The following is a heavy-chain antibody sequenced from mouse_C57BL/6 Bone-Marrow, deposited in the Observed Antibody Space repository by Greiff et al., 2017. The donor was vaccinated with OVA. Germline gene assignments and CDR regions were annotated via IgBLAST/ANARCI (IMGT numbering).Heavy chain of an antibody. CDR3: AEGYYSNCGWYFDV. J-gene: IGHJ1*03. CDR2: IYPGSGST. V-gene: IGHV1-55*01. Sequence: QVQLQQPGAELVKPGASVKMSCKASGYTFTSYWITWVKQRPGQGLEWIGDIYPGSGSTNYNEKFKSKATLTVDTSSSTAYMQLSSLTSEDSAVYYCAEGYYSNCGWYFDVWGTGTTVTVSS. CDR1: GYTFTSYW. D-gene: IGHD2-5*01.